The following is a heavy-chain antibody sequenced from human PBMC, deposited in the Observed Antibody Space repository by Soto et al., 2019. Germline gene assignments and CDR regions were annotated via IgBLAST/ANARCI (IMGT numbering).Heavy chain of an antibody. D-gene: IGHD6-19*01. J-gene: IGHJ4*02. CDR1: GFTFSTYS. CDR3: AKDIASSGWYSLDY. V-gene: IGHV3-48*01. CDR2: ISSSSSTI. Sequence: GGSLRLSCAASGFTFSTYSMNWVRQAPGKGLEWVSYISSSSSTIFYTDSVKGRFTVSRDNAKNSLYLQMNSLRAEDTAVYYCAKDIASSGWYSLDYWGQGTLVTVSS.